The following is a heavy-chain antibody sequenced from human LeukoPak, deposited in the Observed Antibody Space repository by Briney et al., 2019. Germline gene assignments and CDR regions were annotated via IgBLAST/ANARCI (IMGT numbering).Heavy chain of an antibody. CDR1: GFTFSSYG. V-gene: IGHV3-30*03. CDR3: ASSPTTYYDYVWGSYRLDY. J-gene: IGHJ4*02. CDR2: ISYDGSNK. Sequence: GRSLRLSCAASGFTFSSYGMHWVRQAPGKGLEWVAVISYDGSNKYYADSVKGRFTISRDNSKNTLYLQMNSLRAEDTAVYYCASSPTTYYDYVWGSYRLDYWGQGTLVTVSS. D-gene: IGHD3-16*02.